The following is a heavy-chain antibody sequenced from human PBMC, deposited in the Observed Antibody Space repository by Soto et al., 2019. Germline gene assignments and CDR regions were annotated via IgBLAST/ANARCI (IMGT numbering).Heavy chain of an antibody. D-gene: IGHD1-7*01. J-gene: IGHJ4*02. V-gene: IGHV3-43*02. Sequence: GASLKISCAACGFSFREYFMSRLRQAPGKGLEWVSYIGPYGNSIYYAASVKGRPSISRHNIKNSLYLQMDSLRTEDSALYCCAKENYRIFDYWGRRTPVTVSS. CDR3: AKENYRIFDY. CDR2: IGPYGNSI. CDR1: GFSFREYF.